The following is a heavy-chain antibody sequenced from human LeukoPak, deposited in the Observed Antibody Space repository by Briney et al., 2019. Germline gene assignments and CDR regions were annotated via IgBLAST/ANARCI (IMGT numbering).Heavy chain of an antibody. J-gene: IGHJ4*02. CDR2: IYYSGST. CDR3: ARDLDHYFDY. D-gene: IGHD3-3*01. CDR1: GGSISSGGYY. V-gene: IGHV4-31*03. Sequence: SETLPLTCTVSGGSISSGGYYWSWIRQHPGKGLEWIGYIYYSGSTYYNPSLKSRVTISVDTSKNQFSLKLSSVTAADTAVYYCARDLDHYFDYWGQGTLVTVSS.